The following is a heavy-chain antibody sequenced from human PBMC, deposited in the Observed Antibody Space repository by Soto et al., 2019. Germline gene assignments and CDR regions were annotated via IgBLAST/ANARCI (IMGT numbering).Heavy chain of an antibody. Sequence: SLRLSCAASGFTFSSYGMHWVRQAPGKGLEWVAVIWYDGSNKYYADSVKGRFTISRDNSKNTLYLQMNSLRAEDTAVYYCARDTRSIAAAGTNAFDIWGQGTMVTVSS. D-gene: IGHD6-13*01. J-gene: IGHJ3*02. CDR1: GFTFSSYG. CDR2: IWYDGSNK. V-gene: IGHV3-33*01. CDR3: ARDTRSIAAAGTNAFDI.